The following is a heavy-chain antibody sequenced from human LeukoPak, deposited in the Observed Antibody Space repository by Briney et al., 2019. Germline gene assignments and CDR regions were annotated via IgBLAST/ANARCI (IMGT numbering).Heavy chain of an antibody. Sequence: SETLSLTCTVSGDSISSDNHNWGWIRQPPGKGPEWIATLYFSGTIYYNPSLKGRITVPVDTSKNQFSLNLSSVTAADTAVYYCARHVKGPTVVTPSAFDVWGQGTMVTVSS. CDR3: ARHVKGPTVVTPSAFDV. V-gene: IGHV4-39*01. J-gene: IGHJ3*01. CDR2: LYFSGTI. D-gene: IGHD4-23*01. CDR1: GDSISSDNHN.